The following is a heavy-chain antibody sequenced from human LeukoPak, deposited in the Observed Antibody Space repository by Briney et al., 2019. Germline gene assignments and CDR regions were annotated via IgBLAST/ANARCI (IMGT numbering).Heavy chain of an antibody. D-gene: IGHD5-18*01. CDR1: GFTFDDYG. V-gene: IGHV3-20*04. J-gene: IGHJ4*02. CDR2: INWNGGST. CDR3: ARDGTTTSYGYKGGYY. Sequence: PGGSLRLSCAASGFTFDDYGMSWVRQAPGKGLEWVSGINWNGGSTGYADSVKGRFTISRDNAKNSLYLQMNSLRAEDTALYYCARDGTTTSYGYKGGYYWGQGTLVTVSS.